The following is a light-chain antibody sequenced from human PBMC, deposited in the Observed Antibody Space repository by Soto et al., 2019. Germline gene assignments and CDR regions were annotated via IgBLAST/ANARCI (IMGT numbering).Light chain of an antibody. V-gene: IGLV2-14*01. J-gene: IGLJ1*01. CDR1: SSDVGAYNY. CDR3: SSYTDTSPFFV. CDR2: KVS. Sequence: QSVLTQPASVSGSDGQSITISCTGTSSDVGAYNYVSWYQQRPGKAPKLMIFKVSNRPSGVSHRFSGSKSDNTASLTISGLQGDDEADYYCSSYTDTSPFFVFGTGTNVTVL.